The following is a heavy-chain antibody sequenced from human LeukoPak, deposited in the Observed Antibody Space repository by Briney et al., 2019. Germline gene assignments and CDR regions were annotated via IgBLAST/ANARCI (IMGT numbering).Heavy chain of an antibody. CDR2: ISSSSSYI. J-gene: IGHJ5*02. CDR3: ARSSSSWYGSWFDP. CDR1: GFTFSSYS. V-gene: IGHV3-21*04. D-gene: IGHD6-13*01. Sequence: GGSLRLSCAASGFTFSSYSMNWVRQAPGKGLEWVSSISSSSSYIYYADSVKGRFTISRDNAKNSLYLQMNSLRAEDTALYYCARSSSSWYGSWFDPWGQGTLVTVSS.